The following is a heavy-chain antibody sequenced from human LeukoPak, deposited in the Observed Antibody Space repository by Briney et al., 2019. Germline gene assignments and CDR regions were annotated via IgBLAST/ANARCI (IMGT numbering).Heavy chain of an antibody. J-gene: IGHJ2*01. CDR1: GASISNYY. Sequence: PSETLSLTCSVSGASISNYYWSWIRQPPGKGLEWVAYIYYSGSPNYNPSLKSRVTISVDTSKNQFSLKLSSVTAADTAMYYCARVPYCTNGVCYRRWYFDLWGRGTLVTVSS. D-gene: IGHD2-8*01. CDR2: IYYSGSP. CDR3: ARVPYCTNGVCYRRWYFDL. V-gene: IGHV4-59*01.